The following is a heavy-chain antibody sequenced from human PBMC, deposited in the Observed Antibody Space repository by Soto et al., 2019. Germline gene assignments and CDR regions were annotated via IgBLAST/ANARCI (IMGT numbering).Heavy chain of an antibody. CDR1: GFTFSSYA. CDR2: ISYDGSNK. V-gene: IGHV3-30-3*01. CDR3: ARDSGPTYFDY. Sequence: PGGSLRLSCAASGFTFSSYAMHWVRQAPGKGLEWVAVISYDGSNKYYADSVKGRFTISRDNSKNTLYLQMNSLRAEDTAVYYCARDSGPTYFDYWGQGTLVTVSS. J-gene: IGHJ4*02.